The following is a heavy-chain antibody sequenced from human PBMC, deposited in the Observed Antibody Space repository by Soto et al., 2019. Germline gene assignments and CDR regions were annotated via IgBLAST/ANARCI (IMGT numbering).Heavy chain of an antibody. CDR3: ASPSTPTYYDILTGYWDAMYYFEY. V-gene: IGHV4-59*08. D-gene: IGHD3-9*01. CDR2: IYYSGST. J-gene: IGHJ4*02. CDR1: SGSINGFY. Sequence: SETLSLTCSVSSGSINGFYWNWLRQSPGTGLEWIGYIYYSGSTNYNPSLKSRVTISVDTSRNQFSLKLSSVTAADTAVYYCASPSTPTYYDILTGYWDAMYYFEYWGQGTLVTVSS.